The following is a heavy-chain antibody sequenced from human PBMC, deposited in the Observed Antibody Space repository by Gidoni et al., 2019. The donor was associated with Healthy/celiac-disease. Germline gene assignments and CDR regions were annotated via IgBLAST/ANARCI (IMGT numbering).Heavy chain of an antibody. D-gene: IGHD1-26*01. CDR3: ATLVVGARIDY. CDR1: GFTFSSYS. V-gene: IGHV3-21*06. Sequence: EVQLVESGGGLVKPGGSLRLSCAASGFTFSSYSMNWVRQAPGKGLEWVSSISSSSSHIYYADSVKGRFTISRDNAKNSLYLQMNSLRAEDTAVYYCATLVVGARIDYWGQGTLVTVSS. J-gene: IGHJ4*02. CDR2: ISSSSSHI.